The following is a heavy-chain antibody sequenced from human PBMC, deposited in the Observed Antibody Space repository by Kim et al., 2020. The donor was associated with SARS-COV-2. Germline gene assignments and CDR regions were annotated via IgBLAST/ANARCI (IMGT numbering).Heavy chain of an antibody. CDR1: GFTFSSYA. CDR2: ISYDGSNK. V-gene: IGHV3-30-3*01. D-gene: IGHD2-2*01. CDR3: ARDGRYCSSTSCSRFGYYYYGMDV. J-gene: IGHJ6*02. Sequence: GGSLRLSCAASGFTFSSYAMHWVRQAPGKGLEWVAVISYDGSNKYYADSVKGRFTISRDNSKNTLYLQMNSLRAEDTAVYYCARDGRYCSSTSCSRFGYYYYGMDVWGQGTTVTVSS.